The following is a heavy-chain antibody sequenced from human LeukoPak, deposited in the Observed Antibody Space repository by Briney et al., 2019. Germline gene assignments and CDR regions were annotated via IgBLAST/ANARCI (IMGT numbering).Heavy chain of an antibody. CDR2: ISGTATGGRT. CDR3: ARDLWVAVAGAFDY. V-gene: IGHV3-23*01. Sequence: GGSLRLSCAASGFSFSNYAMGWVRQAPGKGLEWVSAISGTATGGRTYYADSVKGRFTISRDNARNSLFLQMNSLRDEDTAVYYCARDLWVAVAGAFDYWGQGTLVTVSS. J-gene: IGHJ4*02. CDR1: GFSFSNYA. D-gene: IGHD6-19*01.